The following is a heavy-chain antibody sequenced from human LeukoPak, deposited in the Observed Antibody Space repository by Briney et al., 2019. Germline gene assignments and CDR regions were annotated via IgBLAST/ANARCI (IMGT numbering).Heavy chain of an antibody. CDR3: AGGICSGASCYSVTPIDY. V-gene: IGHV4-4*02. CDR1: GGSISNIDW. J-gene: IGHJ4*02. D-gene: IGHD2-15*01. CDR2: IYHSGST. Sequence: PSGTLSLTCAVSGGSISNIDWWSWVHQPPGKVLEWIGEIYHSGSTNYNPSLKSRVTISVDKSKNQFSLNLSSVTAADTAFYYCAGGICSGASCYSVTPIDYWGQGTLVTVSS.